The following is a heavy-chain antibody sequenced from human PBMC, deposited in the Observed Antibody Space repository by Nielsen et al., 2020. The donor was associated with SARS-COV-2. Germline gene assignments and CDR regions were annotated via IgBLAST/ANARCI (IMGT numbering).Heavy chain of an antibody. D-gene: IGHD3-22*01. V-gene: IGHV3-30*04. CDR3: ARDSSGFYGLDV. J-gene: IGHJ6*02. CDR2: IAYDRSNK. CDR1: GFTFSTYP. Sequence: GASLILSCSASGFTFSTYPMHWFRQAPGQGLEWLPFIAYDRSNKYSADSVKGRFTISRDNSKNTLYLQMNSLRAEDTAVYYCARDSSGFYGLDVWGQGTTVTVSS.